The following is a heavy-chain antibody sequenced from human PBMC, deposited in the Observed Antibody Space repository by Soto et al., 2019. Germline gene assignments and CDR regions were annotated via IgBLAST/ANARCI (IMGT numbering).Heavy chain of an antibody. CDR3: ARAGDYGDYQLYYYYMDV. V-gene: IGHV4-59*01. CDR1: DFSISSYY. Sequence: SETLSLTCAASDFSISSYYWSWIRQPPGKGLEWIGYIYYSGSTNYNPSLKSRVTISVDTSKNQFSLKLSSVTAADTAVYYCARAGDYGDYQLYYYYMDVWGKGTTVT. J-gene: IGHJ6*03. D-gene: IGHD4-17*01. CDR2: IYYSGST.